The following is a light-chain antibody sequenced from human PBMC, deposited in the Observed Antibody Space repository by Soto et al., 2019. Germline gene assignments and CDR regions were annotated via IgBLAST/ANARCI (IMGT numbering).Light chain of an antibody. V-gene: IGLV2-8*01. CDR1: SSDVGGYNY. J-gene: IGLJ1*01. Sequence: QSVLTQPASVSGSPGQSITISCTGTSSDVGGYNYVSWYQHHPGKAPKLMIYEVNNRPSGVPDRFSGSKSGNTASLTVSGLQAEDEAYYYCSSYAGSNNFGVFGTGTKVTVL. CDR3: SSYAGSNNFGV. CDR2: EVN.